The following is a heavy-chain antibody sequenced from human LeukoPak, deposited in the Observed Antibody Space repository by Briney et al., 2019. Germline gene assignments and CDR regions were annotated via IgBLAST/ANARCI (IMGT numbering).Heavy chain of an antibody. CDR1: GFTISTYA. CDR3: AMGEWADY. CDR2: ISSSSSYI. J-gene: IGHJ4*02. D-gene: IGHD3-16*01. Sequence: PGGSLSLSCVASGFTISTYAMNWDRQAPGKGLEWVSSISSSSSYIYYADSVKGRFTISRDNAKNSLYLQMNSLRAEDTAVYYCAMGEWADYWGQGTLVTVSS. V-gene: IGHV3-21*01.